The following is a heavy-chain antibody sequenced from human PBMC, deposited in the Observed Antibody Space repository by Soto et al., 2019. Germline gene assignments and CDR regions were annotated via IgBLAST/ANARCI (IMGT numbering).Heavy chain of an antibody. D-gene: IGHD3-22*01. CDR2: INPNSGGT. CDR1: GYTFTGYY. CDR3: ARVIYYDSSGYLDRPDY. J-gene: IGHJ4*02. Sequence: SVKVSCKASGYTFTGYYMHWVRQAPGQGLEWMGWINPNSGGTNYAQKFQGRVTMTRDTSISTAYMELSRLRSDDTAVYYCARVIYYDSSGYLDRPDYWGQGTLVTVS. V-gene: IGHV1-2*02.